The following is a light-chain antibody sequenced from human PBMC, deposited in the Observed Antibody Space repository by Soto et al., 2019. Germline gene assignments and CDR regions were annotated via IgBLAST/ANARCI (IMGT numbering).Light chain of an antibody. CDR2: GAS. J-gene: IGKJ5*01. CDR1: QSVTSN. CDR3: QQYKNWSPIT. V-gene: IGKV3-15*01. Sequence: EIVMTQSPATLSVSPGDRATLSCRASQSVTSNLVWYQQKPGQAPRLLIYGASTRATGIPARFSGSGSGTEVTLTIGSLQSEDFAVNFCQQYKNWSPITFGQGTRLEIK.